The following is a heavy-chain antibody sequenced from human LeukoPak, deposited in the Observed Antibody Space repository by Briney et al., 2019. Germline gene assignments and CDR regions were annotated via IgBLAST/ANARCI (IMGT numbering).Heavy chain of an antibody. CDR3: ARESFPYSSGYKDAFDT. V-gene: IGHV3-11*04. Sequence: YYWGWIRQPPGKGLEWVSYISSSGSTIYYADSVKGRFTISRDNAKNSLYLQMNSLRAEDTAVYYCARESFPYSSGYKDAFDTWGQGTMVTVSS. J-gene: IGHJ3*02. D-gene: IGHD3-22*01. CDR2: ISSSGSTI. CDR1: YY.